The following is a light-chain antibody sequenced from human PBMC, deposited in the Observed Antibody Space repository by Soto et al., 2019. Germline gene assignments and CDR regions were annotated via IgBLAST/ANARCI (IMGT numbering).Light chain of an antibody. V-gene: IGLV2-14*01. CDR1: SSEVGGYNY. CDR3: SSYTSSSTLCV. Sequence: QSALTQPASVSGSPGPSITISCTGTSSEVGGYNYVSWYQQHPGKAPKLMIYDVSNRPSGVSNRFSGSKSGNTASLTISGLQAEDEADYYCSSYTSSSTLCVFGTGTKLTVL. CDR2: DVS. J-gene: IGLJ1*01.